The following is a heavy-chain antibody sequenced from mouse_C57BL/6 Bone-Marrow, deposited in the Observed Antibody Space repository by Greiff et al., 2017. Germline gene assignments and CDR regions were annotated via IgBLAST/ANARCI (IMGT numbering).Heavy chain of an antibody. J-gene: IGHJ3*01. D-gene: IGHD2-5*01. V-gene: IGHV10-3*01. CDR1: GFTFNTYA. Sequence: EVKLVESGGGLVQPKGSLKLSCAASGFTFNTYAMHWVRQAPGKGLEWVARIRSKSSNYATYYADSVKDRFTISRDDSQSMLYLQMNNLKTEDTAMYYWVGGGAPYYSRAWLAYWGQGTLVTVSA. CDR2: IRSKSSNYAT. CDR3: VGGGAPYYSRAWLAY.